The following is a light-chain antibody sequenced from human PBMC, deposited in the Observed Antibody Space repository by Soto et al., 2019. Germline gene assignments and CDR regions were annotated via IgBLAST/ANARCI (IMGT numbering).Light chain of an antibody. CDR2: DVS. J-gene: IGLJ2*01. V-gene: IGLV2-14*01. CDR3: SSYTSSSTVV. Sequence: QSALTQPASVSGSPGQSLTISCTGTSSDVGGYNYVSWYQQRPGKAHKLLIYDVSNRPSGVSHRFSGSKSGNTSSLTISGLQADDAADYFGSSYTSSSTVVFGGGTKLTVL. CDR1: SSDVGGYNY.